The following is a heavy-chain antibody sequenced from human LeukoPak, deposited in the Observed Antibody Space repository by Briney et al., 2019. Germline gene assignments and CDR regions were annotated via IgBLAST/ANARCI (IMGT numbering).Heavy chain of an antibody. J-gene: IGHJ6*02. D-gene: IGHD3-16*02. CDR3: ARGSFGMDV. CDR1: GGSVSSGSYY. CDR2: IYYSGST. Sequence: PSETLSLTCTVSGGSVSSGSYYWSWIRQPPGKGLEWIGYIYYSGSTNYNPSLKSRVTISVDTSKDQFSLKLSSVTAADTAVYYCARGSFGMDVWGQGTTVTVSS. V-gene: IGHV4-61*01.